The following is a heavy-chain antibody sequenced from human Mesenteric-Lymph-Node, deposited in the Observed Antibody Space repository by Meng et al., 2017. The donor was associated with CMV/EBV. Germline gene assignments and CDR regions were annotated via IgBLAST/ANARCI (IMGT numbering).Heavy chain of an antibody. J-gene: IGHJ4*02. CDR3: PKFPRSDSSGNSFAY. D-gene: IGHD3-22*01. CDR1: GFTFSSYA. Sequence: GESLKISCAASGFTFSSYAMHWVRQAPGKGLEWVSAISGSGGSTYYADSVKGRFTISRHNPKNTVFRQMNSLRVEATAVYYCPKFPRSDSSGNSFAYWGQGTLVTVSS. V-gene: IGHV3-23*01. CDR2: ISGSGGST.